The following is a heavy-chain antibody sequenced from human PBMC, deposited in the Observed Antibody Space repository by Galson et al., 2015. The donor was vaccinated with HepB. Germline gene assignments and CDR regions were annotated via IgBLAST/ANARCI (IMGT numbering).Heavy chain of an antibody. CDR3: AKSIHLGRGFDS. Sequence: CAISGDSVSSNTVGWNWIRQSPSRGLEWLGRTYYRSKWSNDYSESLKSRTTINADTSKNQFSLQLKYVTPEDTAVYYCAKSIHLGRGFDSWGQGTLVTVSS. J-gene: IGHJ4*02. V-gene: IGHV6-1*01. CDR1: GDSVSSNTVG. CDR2: TYYRSKWSN. D-gene: IGHD7-27*01.